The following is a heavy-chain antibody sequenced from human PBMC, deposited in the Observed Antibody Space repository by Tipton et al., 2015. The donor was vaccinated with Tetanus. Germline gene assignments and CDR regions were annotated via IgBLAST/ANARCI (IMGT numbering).Heavy chain of an antibody. CDR1: GGSISSYY. D-gene: IGHD6-6*01. CDR2: IYYSGST. V-gene: IGHV4-59*08. CDR3: ARGSQYSSFAQTPRKDPDY. Sequence: TLSLTCTVSGGSISSYYWSWIRQPPGKGLEWIGYIYYSGSTNYNPSLKSRVTISVDTSKNQFSLKLSSVTAADTAVYYCARGSQYSSFAQTPRKDPDYWGQGTLVTVSS. J-gene: IGHJ4*02.